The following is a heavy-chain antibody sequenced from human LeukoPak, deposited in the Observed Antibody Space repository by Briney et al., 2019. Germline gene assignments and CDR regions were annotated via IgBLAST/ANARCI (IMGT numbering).Heavy chain of an antibody. CDR3: AKDVRYFDWFEPETPLTAVDY. J-gene: IGHJ4*02. Sequence: PGRSLRLSCAASGFTFSSYGMHWVRQAPGKGLEWVAVISYDGSIKYYADSVKGRFTISRDNSKNTLYLQMNSLRAEDTAVYYCAKDVRYFDWFEPETPLTAVDYWGQGTLVTVSS. CDR1: GFTFSSYG. V-gene: IGHV3-30*18. D-gene: IGHD3-9*01. CDR2: ISYDGSIK.